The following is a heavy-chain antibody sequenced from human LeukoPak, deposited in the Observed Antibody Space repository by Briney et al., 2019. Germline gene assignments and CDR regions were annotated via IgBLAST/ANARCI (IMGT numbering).Heavy chain of an antibody. J-gene: IGHJ4*02. Sequence: SETLSLTCTVSGDSIRTSDYYWGWIRQPPGKGLEWIGAFSYSGGTYYSPSLKSRVTISVDTSKNQFSLNLNSVTAADTAVYYCAKDSEGRWLQSGHWGQGTLVIVSS. CDR3: AKDSEGRWLQSGH. V-gene: IGHV4-39*07. D-gene: IGHD5-24*01. CDR2: FSYSGGT. CDR1: GDSIRTSDYY.